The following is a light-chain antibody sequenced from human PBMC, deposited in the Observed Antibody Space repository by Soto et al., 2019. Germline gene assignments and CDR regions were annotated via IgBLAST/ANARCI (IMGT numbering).Light chain of an antibody. CDR3: QQYGSSPRT. CDR1: QSITSTY. CDR2: GVS. V-gene: IGKV3-20*01. Sequence: EIALTQSPGTLSSSPGEGTTLSCRASQSITSTYLAWYQQKPGQAPMLLIYGVSPRATGIPDRFSGSGSGTAFTLTISRLEPEDFAVYYCQQYGSSPRTFGHGTKLESK. J-gene: IGKJ2*01.